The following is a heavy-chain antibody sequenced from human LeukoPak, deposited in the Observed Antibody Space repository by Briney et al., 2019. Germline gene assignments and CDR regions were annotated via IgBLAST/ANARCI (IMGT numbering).Heavy chain of an antibody. Sequence: PSETLSLTCTVSGGSISSSSYYWGWIRQPPGKGLEWIGSIYYSGSTYYNPSLKSRVTISVDTSKNQFSLKLSSVTAADTAVYYCAGMVRGVTHPPLNYYYYYMDVWGKGTTVTVSS. CDR1: GGSISSSSYY. CDR3: AGMVRGVTHPPLNYYYYYMDV. CDR2: IYYSGST. J-gene: IGHJ6*03. D-gene: IGHD3-10*01. V-gene: IGHV4-39*07.